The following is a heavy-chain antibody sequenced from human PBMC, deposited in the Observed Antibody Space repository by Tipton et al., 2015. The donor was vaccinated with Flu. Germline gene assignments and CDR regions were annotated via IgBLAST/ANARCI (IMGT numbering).Heavy chain of an antibody. J-gene: IGHJ4*02. CDR3: ARDLYSSGGDDY. D-gene: IGHD6-25*01. CDR1: GFTFSSYA. Sequence: SVRLSCAASGFTFSSYAMHWVRQAPGKGLEWVAVISYDGSNKYYADSVKGRFTISRDNSKNTLYLQMNSLRAEDTAVYYCARDLYSSGGDDYWGQGTLVTVSS. V-gene: IGHV3-30*04. CDR2: ISYDGSNK.